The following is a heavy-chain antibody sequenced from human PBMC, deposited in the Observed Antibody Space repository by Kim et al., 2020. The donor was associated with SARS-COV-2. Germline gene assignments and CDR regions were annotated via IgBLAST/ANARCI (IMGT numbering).Heavy chain of an antibody. J-gene: IGHJ4*02. V-gene: IGHV1-69*04. D-gene: IGHD3-22*01. CDR3: ARASFFYDSSGYHFDY. Sequence: QKFQGRVTITADKSPSTAYMELSSRRSEDTAVYYCARASFFYDSSGYHFDYWGQGTLVTVAS.